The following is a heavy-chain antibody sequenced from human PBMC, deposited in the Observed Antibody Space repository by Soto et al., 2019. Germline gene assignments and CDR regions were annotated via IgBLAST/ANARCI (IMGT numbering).Heavy chain of an antibody. D-gene: IGHD6-6*01. CDR2: INTGNGNT. J-gene: IGHJ6*03. CDR1: GYAFTSYL. CDR3: ARAGIAARPYYYYYMDV. V-gene: IGHV1-3*04. Sequence: ASVKVSCKPSGYAFTSYLLYSVRQAPGQRLEWMGWINTGNGNTKYSQKFQGRVTITRDTSASTAYMELSSLTSEDTAVYYCARAGIAARPYYYYYMDVWGKGTTVTVSS.